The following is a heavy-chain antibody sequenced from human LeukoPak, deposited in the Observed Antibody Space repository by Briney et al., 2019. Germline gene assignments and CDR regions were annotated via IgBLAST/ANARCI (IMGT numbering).Heavy chain of an antibody. CDR2: INYSGNT. J-gene: IGHJ4*02. V-gene: IGHV4-59*01. CDR1: GDSISSYY. Sequence: KSSETLSLTCTVSGDSISSYYWSWIRQPPGKGLEWMGYINYSGNTNYNPSLKSRVTISVDTSKNQFSLRLTSVTAADTAVYYCAREGRQDYVYFDCWGQGTLVTVSS. CDR3: AREGRQDYVYFDC. D-gene: IGHD4-17*01.